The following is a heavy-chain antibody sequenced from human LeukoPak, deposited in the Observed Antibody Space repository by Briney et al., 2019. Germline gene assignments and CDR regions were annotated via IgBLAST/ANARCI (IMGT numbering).Heavy chain of an antibody. Sequence: GGSLRLSCAASGFTFSNYAMSWVRQAPGKGLEWVSTISNTGSDTYYADSAKGRFTISRDNSENTLYLQMNNLRAEDTAIHYCAKVPYSDYGSGRLPFMDVRGQGTTVAVSS. D-gene: IGHD3-10*01. V-gene: IGHV3-23*01. CDR3: AKVPYSDYGSGRLPFMDV. CDR2: ISNTGSDT. J-gene: IGHJ6*02. CDR1: GFTFSNYA.